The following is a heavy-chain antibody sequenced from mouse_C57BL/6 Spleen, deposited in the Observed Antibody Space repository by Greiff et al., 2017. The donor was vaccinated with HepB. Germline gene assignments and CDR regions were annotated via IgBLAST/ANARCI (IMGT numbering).Heavy chain of an antibody. Sequence: QVQLKESGPGLVAPSQSLSITCTVSGFSLTSYGVHWVRQPPGKGLEWLVVIWSDGSTTYNSALKSRLSISKDNSKSQVFLKMNSLQTDDTAMYYCARHDRVDYEGDYYAMDYWGQGTSVTVSS. CDR3: ARHDRVDYEGDYYAMDY. CDR1: GFSLTSYG. V-gene: IGHV2-6-1*01. J-gene: IGHJ4*01. D-gene: IGHD2-4*01. CDR2: IWSDGST.